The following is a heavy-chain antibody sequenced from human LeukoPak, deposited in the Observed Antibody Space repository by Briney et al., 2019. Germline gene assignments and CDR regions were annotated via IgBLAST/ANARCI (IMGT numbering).Heavy chain of an antibody. Sequence: PSETLSLTCTVSGCTISSYYWRWVRQPPGKGLEWMGYIYYSGGTKYNPPHKSGGTISLNTSKNQVSYMLRSVTPADTAGYYCARMDRMIVVALEYWGGGALVTVSS. J-gene: IGHJ4*02. CDR3: ARMDRMIVVALEY. V-gene: IGHV4-59*08. CDR2: IYYSGGT. CDR1: GCTISSYY. D-gene: IGHD3-22*01.